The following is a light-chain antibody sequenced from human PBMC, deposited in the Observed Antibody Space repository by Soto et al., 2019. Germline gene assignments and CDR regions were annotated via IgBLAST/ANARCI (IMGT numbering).Light chain of an antibody. J-gene: IGLJ1*01. Sequence: SYALTQPPSVSVAPGQTAWITCGGNNIGSKSVHWYQQKPGQAPVLVVYDDTDRPSGIPERFSGSNSGNTATLTITWVEAGDEADYYCQVSDSSGDHQIFGTGTKVTVL. CDR3: QVSDSSGDHQI. CDR1: NIGSKS. V-gene: IGLV3-21*02. CDR2: DDT.